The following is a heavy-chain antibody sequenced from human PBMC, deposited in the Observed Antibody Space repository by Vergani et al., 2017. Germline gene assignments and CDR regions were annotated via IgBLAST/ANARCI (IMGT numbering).Heavy chain of an antibody. CDR2: IIPIMGTA. V-gene: IGHV1-69*01. CDR1: GGTFSSYT. D-gene: IGHD1-14*01. CDR3: ARLRPAGY. J-gene: IGHJ4*02. Sequence: QVQLVQSGAEVKKPGSSVKVFCKASGGTFSSYTTSWVRQAPGQGLEWMGGIIPIMGTAKYAQKFQGRVTISADESTSTAYMGLNSLSSEDTAVYYCARLRPAGYWGQGSLVTVSS.